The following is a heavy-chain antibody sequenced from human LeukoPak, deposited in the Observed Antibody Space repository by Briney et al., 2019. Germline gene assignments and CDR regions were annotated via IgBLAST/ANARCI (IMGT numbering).Heavy chain of an antibody. D-gene: IGHD6-19*01. CDR3: ARDHYLSHKQWLPGYFDY. Sequence: GASVKVSCKASGYTFTSYYMHWVRQAPGQGLEWMGGIIPIFGTANYAQKFQGRVTITTDESTSTAYMELSSLRSEDTAVYYCARDHYLSHKQWLPGYFDYWGQGTLVTVSS. CDR2: IIPIFGTA. CDR1: GYTFTSYY. V-gene: IGHV1-69*05. J-gene: IGHJ4*02.